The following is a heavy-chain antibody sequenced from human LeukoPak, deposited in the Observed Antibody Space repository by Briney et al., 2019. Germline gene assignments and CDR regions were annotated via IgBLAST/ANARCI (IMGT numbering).Heavy chain of an antibody. CDR1: GYTFTSYG. Sequence: GASVKVSCKASGYTFTSYGISWVRQAPGQGLEWMGWMSAYNGNTNYAQKLQGRVTMTTDTSTSTAYMELRSLRSDDTAVYYCARDSIRMVRGVIAVDPWGQGTLVTVSS. CDR2: MSAYNGNT. V-gene: IGHV1-18*01. J-gene: IGHJ5*02. D-gene: IGHD3-10*01. CDR3: ARDSIRMVRGVIAVDP.